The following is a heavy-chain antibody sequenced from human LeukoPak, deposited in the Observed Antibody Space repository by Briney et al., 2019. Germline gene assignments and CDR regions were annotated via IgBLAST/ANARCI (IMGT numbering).Heavy chain of an antibody. Sequence: GGSLRPSCAASGFTFSSYSMNWVRQAPGKGLEWVSSISSSSYIYYADSVKGRFTISRDNAKNSLYLQMNSLRAEDTAVYYCARGLLYEAFDIWGQGTMVTVSS. J-gene: IGHJ3*02. CDR2: ISSSSYI. CDR1: GFTFSSYS. CDR3: ARGLLYEAFDI. V-gene: IGHV3-21*01. D-gene: IGHD3-10*01.